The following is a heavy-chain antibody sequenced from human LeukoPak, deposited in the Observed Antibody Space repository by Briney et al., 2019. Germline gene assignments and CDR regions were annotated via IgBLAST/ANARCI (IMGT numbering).Heavy chain of an antibody. D-gene: IGHD2-15*01. V-gene: IGHV3-23*01. CDR2: ISGSGDSA. J-gene: IGHJ4*02. Sequence: GGSLRLSCAASGFTFSNYAMSWVRQAPGKGLEWVSIISGSGDSAYSADSMKGRFTISRDNSKNILYLQMDTLRAEDTAVYYCAKALGAICGTGCSSRYFDRWGQGTLVTVSS. CDR1: GFTFSNYA. CDR3: AKALGAICGTGCSSRYFDR.